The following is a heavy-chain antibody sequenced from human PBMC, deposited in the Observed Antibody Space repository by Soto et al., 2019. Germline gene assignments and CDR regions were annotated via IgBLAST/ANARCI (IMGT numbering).Heavy chain of an antibody. CDR2: IYYSGST. CDR1: GGSISSYY. D-gene: IGHD2-2*01. CDR3: ARARYCSSTSCLIYFDY. J-gene: IGHJ4*02. Sequence: SETLSLTCTVSGGSISSYYWSWIRQPPGKGLEWIGYIYYSGSTNYNPSLKSRVTISVDTSKNQFSLKLSPVTAADTAVYSCARARYCSSTSCLIYFDYWGQGTLVTVSS. V-gene: IGHV4-59*01.